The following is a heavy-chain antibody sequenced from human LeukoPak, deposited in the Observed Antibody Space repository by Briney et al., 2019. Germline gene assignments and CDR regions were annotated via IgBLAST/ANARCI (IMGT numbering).Heavy chain of an antibody. D-gene: IGHD3-22*01. Sequence: PGGSLRLSCAASGFTFSSYGMHWVRQAPGKGLEWVAFIRYDGSNKYYADSVKGRFTISRDNSKNTLYLQMNSLRAEDTAVYYCAKDSIWHYYDSGGYSFDYWGQGTLVTVSS. CDR3: AKDSIWHYYDSGGYSFDY. CDR1: GFTFSSYG. V-gene: IGHV3-30*02. CDR2: IRYDGSNK. J-gene: IGHJ4*02.